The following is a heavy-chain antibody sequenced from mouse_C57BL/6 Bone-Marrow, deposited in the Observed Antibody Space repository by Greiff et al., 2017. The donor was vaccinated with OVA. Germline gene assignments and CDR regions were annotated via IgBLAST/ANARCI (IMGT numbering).Heavy chain of an antibody. D-gene: IGHD1-1*01. CDR2: IYPRDGST. J-gene: IGHJ1*03. CDR1: GYTFTSYD. Sequence: VQLQQSGPELVKPGASVKLSCKASGYTFTSYDINWVKQRPGQGLEWIGWIYPRDGSTKYNEKFKGKATLTVDTSSSTAYMELHSLTSEDSAVYFCASPSSYGSTYRYFDVWGTGTTVTVSS. CDR3: ASPSSYGSTYRYFDV. V-gene: IGHV1-85*01.